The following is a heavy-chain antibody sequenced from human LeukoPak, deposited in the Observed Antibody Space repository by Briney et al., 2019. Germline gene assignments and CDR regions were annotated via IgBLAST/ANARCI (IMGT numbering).Heavy chain of an antibody. V-gene: IGHV4-61*08. Sequence: PSETLSLTCTVSGGSISSGGYYWSWIRQHPGKGLEWIGYIYYSGSTENNPSLKSRVTMSVDTSKNQISPRLYSVTAADTAVYYCVREGYDSSGYYLDSWGQGTLVTVSS. CDR1: GGSISSGGYY. CDR2: IYYSGST. D-gene: IGHD3-22*01. CDR3: VREGYDSSGYYLDS. J-gene: IGHJ4*02.